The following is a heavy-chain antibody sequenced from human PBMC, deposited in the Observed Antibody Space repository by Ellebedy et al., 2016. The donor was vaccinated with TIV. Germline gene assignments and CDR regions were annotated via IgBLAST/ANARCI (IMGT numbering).Heavy chain of an antibody. CDR1: GFTFRSYA. CDR2: ISGSGGST. V-gene: IGHV3-23*01. CDR3: ATFPPIVVVPAAISSPRSPYYGMDV. Sequence: LSLTCXASGFTFRSYAMSWVRHAPGKGLEWVSAISGSGGSTYYADSVKGRFTISRDNSKNTLYLQMNSLIAEDTAVYYCATFPPIVVVPAAISSPRSPYYGMDVWGQGTTVTVSS. D-gene: IGHD2-2*02. J-gene: IGHJ6*02.